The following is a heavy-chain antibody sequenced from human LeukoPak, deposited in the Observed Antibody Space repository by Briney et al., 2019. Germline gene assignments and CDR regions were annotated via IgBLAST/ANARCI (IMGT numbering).Heavy chain of an antibody. CDR3: ARVPNSYPYSGSEEEN. D-gene: IGHD1-26*01. J-gene: IGHJ4*02. Sequence: ASVKVSCKASGYTFTSYDINWVRQATGQGLEWMGWMNPNSGNTGYAQKFQGRVTMTRNTSISTAYMELSSLRSEDTAVYYCARVPNSYPYSGSEEENWGQGTLVTVSS. CDR2: MNPNSGNT. CDR1: GYTFTSYD. V-gene: IGHV1-8*01.